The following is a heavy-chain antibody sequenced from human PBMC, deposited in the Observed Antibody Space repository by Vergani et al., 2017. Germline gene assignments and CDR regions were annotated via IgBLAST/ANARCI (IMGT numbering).Heavy chain of an antibody. CDR2: IIGSGGST. J-gene: IGHJ4*02. Sequence: EVQLLESGGGLVQPGGSLGLSFAASGFTFSSYAMSWVRQAPGTGLWWVSVIIGSGGSTYSADSVKGRFTISSDNSKNTLYLQMNSLRAEDTAVYYCGKPSNGLGYCSSTSCAFGYWGQRTLVTVSA. D-gene: IGHD2-2*01. CDR1: GFTFSSYA. CDR3: GKPSNGLGYCSSTSCAFGY. V-gene: IGHV3-23*01.